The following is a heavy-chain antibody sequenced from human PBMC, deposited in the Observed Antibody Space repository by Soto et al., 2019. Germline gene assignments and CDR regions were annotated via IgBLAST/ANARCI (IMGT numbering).Heavy chain of an antibody. D-gene: IGHD6-6*01. Sequence: ASVKVSCKASGYTFTSYGISWVRQAPGQGLEWMRWISAYNGNTNYAQKLQGRVTMTTDTSTSTAYMELRSLRSDDTAVYYCARDAKTSSSSSGGYWGQGSLVTVSS. J-gene: IGHJ4*02. CDR2: ISAYNGNT. V-gene: IGHV1-18*01. CDR3: ARDAKTSSSSSGGY. CDR1: GYTFTSYG.